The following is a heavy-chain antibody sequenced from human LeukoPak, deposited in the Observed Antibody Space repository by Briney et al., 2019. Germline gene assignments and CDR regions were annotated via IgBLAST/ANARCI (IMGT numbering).Heavy chain of an antibody. J-gene: IGHJ3*02. CDR2: IKSKTDGGTT. D-gene: IGHD3-22*01. V-gene: IGHV3-15*01. CDR3: TTDRDYDSSGYYFDAFDI. Sequence: GGSLRLSCAASGFTFNNAWMNWVRQAPGKGLEWVGRIKSKTDGGTTDYAAPVKGRFTISRDDSKNTLYLQMNSLKTEDTAVYYCTTDRDYDSSGYYFDAFDIWGQGTMVTVSS. CDR1: GFTFNNAW.